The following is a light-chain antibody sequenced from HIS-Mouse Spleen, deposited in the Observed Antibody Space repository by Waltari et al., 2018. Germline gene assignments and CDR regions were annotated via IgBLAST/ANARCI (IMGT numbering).Light chain of an antibody. CDR2: EDN. CDR1: SGSIASNY. J-gene: IGLJ2*01. Sequence: NFMLTQPHSVSESPGKTVTIPCTRSSGSIASNYVQWYQQRPGSAPTTWIYEDNQRPSGVPDRFSGSIDSSSNSASLTISGLKTEDEADYYCQSYDSSNVVFGGGTKLTVL. CDR3: QSYDSSNVV. V-gene: IGLV6-57*04.